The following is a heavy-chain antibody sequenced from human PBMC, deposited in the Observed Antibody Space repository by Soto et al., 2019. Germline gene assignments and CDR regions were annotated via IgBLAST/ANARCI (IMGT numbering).Heavy chain of an antibody. J-gene: IGHJ3*02. CDR3: GAYDFWSGPHAFDI. Sequence: GKGLEWVSGISWNSGSIGYADSVKGRFTISRDNAKNSLYLQMNSLRAEDTALYYCGAYDFWSGPHAFDICGEGIMVSLYS. D-gene: IGHD3-3*01. V-gene: IGHV3-9*01. CDR2: ISWNSGSI.